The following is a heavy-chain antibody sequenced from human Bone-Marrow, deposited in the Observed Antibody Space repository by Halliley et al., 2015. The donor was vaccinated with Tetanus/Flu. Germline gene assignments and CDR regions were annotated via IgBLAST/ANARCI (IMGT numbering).Heavy chain of an antibody. CDR2: IYYSGST. D-gene: IGHD6-19*01. J-gene: IGHJ3*01. CDR3: ARLAVAVTGHAFDV. CDR1: GGSISGYY. V-gene: IGHV4-59*01. Sequence: TLSLTCTVSGGSISGYYWSWIRQPPGKGLEWIAYIYYSGSTKYNSSLASRVTISVDTSKNQFSLKLTSVTAADTAVYYCARLAVAVTGHAFDVWGQGTMVTVSS.